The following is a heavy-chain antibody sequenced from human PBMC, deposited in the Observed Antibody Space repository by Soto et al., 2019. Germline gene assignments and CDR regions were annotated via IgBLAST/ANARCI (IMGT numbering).Heavy chain of an antibody. V-gene: IGHV4-30-4*01. Sequence: PSETLSLTCAVSGVSVTNGDYYWTWMRQSPGKGLEWIGNIYYTETTNYNPSLNSRLSISIDTSRNQFSLQLTSVTAAATAIYYCARQRRGGYWFDPWGQGTLVTVSS. CDR1: GVSVTNGDYY. J-gene: IGHJ5*02. CDR2: IYYTETT. CDR3: ARQRRGGYWFDP.